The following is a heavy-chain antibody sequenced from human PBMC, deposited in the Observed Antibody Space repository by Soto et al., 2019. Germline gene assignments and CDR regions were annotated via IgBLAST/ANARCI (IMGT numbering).Heavy chain of an antibody. V-gene: IGHV3-23*01. CDR1: GFTFSSYA. Sequence: GGSLRLSCAASGFTFSSYAMSWVRQAPGKGLEWVSAISGSGGSTYYADSVKGRFTISRDNSKNTLYLQMNSLRAEDTAVYYCAAFDYIWGSYRYTDFDYWGQGTLVTVSS. CDR2: ISGSGGST. J-gene: IGHJ4*02. D-gene: IGHD3-16*02. CDR3: AAFDYIWGSYRYTDFDY.